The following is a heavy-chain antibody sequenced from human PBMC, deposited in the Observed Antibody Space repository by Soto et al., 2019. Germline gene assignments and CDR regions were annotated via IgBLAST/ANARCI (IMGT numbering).Heavy chain of an antibody. Sequence: QVQMVESGGGVVQPGRSLRLSCAVSGFRSSNYAMNWVRQAPDKGLEWVSVLSYDGTNEYYADSVKGRFTISRDNSKNTLYLQMNSLRPEDTAVYFCARLGRIYRVVPTDFYYGLDVWGQGTAVSVSS. J-gene: IGHJ6*02. V-gene: IGHV3-30-3*01. CDR2: LSYDGTNE. CDR3: ARLGRIYRVVPTDFYYGLDV. CDR1: GFRSSNYA. D-gene: IGHD3-3*01.